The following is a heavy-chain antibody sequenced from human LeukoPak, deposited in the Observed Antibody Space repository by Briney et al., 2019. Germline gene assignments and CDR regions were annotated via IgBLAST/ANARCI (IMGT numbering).Heavy chain of an antibody. D-gene: IGHD6-6*01. J-gene: IGHJ4*02. CDR1: GFTFSNYA. Sequence: GGSLRLSCAASGFTFSNYAMNWVRQAPGKGLEWVSAISGSGGSTYYADSVKGRFTISRDNSKNTLYLQMNSLRAEDTAVYYCAKVWQLGLMNPFDYWGQGTLVTVSS. CDR3: AKVWQLGLMNPFDY. V-gene: IGHV3-23*01. CDR2: ISGSGGST.